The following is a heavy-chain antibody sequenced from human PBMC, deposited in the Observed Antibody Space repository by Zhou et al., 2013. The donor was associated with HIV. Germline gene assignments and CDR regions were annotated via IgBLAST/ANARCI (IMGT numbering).Heavy chain of an antibody. CDR3: ARSRFVVVVAARGEPTT. V-gene: IGHV1-18*01. Sequence: QVQLVQSGAEVKKPGSSVKVSCKASGYTFTSYGISWVRQAPGQGLEWMGWISAYNGNTNYAQKLQGRVTMTTDTSTSTAYMELRSLRSDDTAVYYCARSRFVVVVAARGEPTTWGQGTWSPSR. CDR1: GYTFTSYG. D-gene: IGHD2-15*01. J-gene: IGHJ4*02. CDR2: ISAYNGNT.